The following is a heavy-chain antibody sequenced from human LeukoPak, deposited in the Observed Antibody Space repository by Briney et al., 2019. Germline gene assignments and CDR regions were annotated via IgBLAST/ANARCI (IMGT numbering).Heavy chain of an antibody. CDR1: GGSISSSSYY. Sequence: PSETLSLTCTVSGGSISSSSYYWGWIRQPPGKGLEWIGSIYYSGGTYYNPSLKSRVTISVDTSKNQFSLKLSSVTAADTAVYYCARVSGDYGDYAVDYWGQGTLVTVSS. V-gene: IGHV4-39*07. J-gene: IGHJ4*02. CDR3: ARVSGDYGDYAVDY. CDR2: IYYSGGT. D-gene: IGHD4-17*01.